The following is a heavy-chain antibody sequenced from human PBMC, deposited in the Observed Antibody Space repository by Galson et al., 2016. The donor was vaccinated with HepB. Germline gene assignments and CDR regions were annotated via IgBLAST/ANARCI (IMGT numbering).Heavy chain of an antibody. V-gene: IGHV3-7*03. CDR1: GFTFSTYW. Sequence: SLRLSCAASGFTFSTYWMSWVRQAPGKGLEWVANIKQDGSEKDYVDSVKGRFTISRDNAKNSLSLQMNSLRAEDTAVYYCAGAYYYGSGSQPYYFDYWGQGTLVTVSS. D-gene: IGHD3-10*01. CDR2: IKQDGSEK. J-gene: IGHJ4*02. CDR3: AGAYYYGSGSQPYYFDY.